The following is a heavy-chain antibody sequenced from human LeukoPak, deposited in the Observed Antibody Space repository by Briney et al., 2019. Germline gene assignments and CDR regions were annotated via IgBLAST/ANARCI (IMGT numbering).Heavy chain of an antibody. D-gene: IGHD6-13*01. CDR3: ARDLAAAPGGFDP. Sequence: ASVKVSCKASGYTFTGYYIYWVRQAPGQGLEWMGWINPNSGGTNYAQKFQGRVTMTRDTSISTAYMELSRLRSDDTAVYYCARDLAAAPGGFDPWGQGTLVTVSS. J-gene: IGHJ5*02. CDR1: GYTFTGYY. V-gene: IGHV1-2*02. CDR2: INPNSGGT.